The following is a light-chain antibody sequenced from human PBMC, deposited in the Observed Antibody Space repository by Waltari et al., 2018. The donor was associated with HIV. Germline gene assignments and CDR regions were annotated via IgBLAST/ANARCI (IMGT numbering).Light chain of an antibody. CDR1: QSVATY. Sequence: EIMLTQSPATLSLSPGKKATLSCRASQSVATYLAWFQQRPGQAPRVLIYDASNRANGIPARFSGSGSGTDFTLPISSLEPEDFGVYYCQQRNIPITFGQGTRLEI. J-gene: IGKJ5*01. CDR2: DAS. V-gene: IGKV3-11*01. CDR3: QQRNIPIT.